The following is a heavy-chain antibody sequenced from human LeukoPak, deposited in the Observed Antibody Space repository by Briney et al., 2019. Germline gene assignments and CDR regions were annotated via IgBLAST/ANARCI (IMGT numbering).Heavy chain of an antibody. D-gene: IGHD4-17*01. CDR3: AREMNYGDYFDY. J-gene: IGHJ4*02. CDR2: INSDGSST. Sequence: GGSLRLSCAASGFTFSSYWMHWVRQAPGKGLVWVSRINSDGSSTSYADSVKGRFTISRDNSKNTLYLQMNSLRAEDTAVYYCAREMNYGDYFDYWGQGTLVTVSS. V-gene: IGHV3-74*01. CDR1: GFTFSSYW.